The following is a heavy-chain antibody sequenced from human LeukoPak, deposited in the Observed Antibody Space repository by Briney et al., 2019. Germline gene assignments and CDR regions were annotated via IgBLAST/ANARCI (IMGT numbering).Heavy chain of an antibody. Sequence: GGSLRLSCAASGFTVSSNYMSWVRQAPGKGLEWVSYISSSSSTVYDAESVKGRFTISRDNAKNSLYLQMNSLRAEDTAIYYCARDQPHLAGAFDIWGQGTMVTVSS. CDR2: ISSSSSTV. J-gene: IGHJ3*02. V-gene: IGHV3-48*01. D-gene: IGHD3-16*01. CDR3: ARDQPHLAGAFDI. CDR1: GFTVSSNY.